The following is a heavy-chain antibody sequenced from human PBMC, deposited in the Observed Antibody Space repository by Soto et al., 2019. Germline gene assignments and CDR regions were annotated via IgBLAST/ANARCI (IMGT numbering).Heavy chain of an antibody. CDR3: ASGDYDFWSGYYRYYYGMDV. CDR1: GGSISSGSCY. V-gene: IGHV4-61*01. J-gene: IGHJ6*02. D-gene: IGHD3-3*01. Sequence: SETMSVTCTVAGGSISSGSCYWSWNRQPPGKGLEWIGHIYYSGSTNYNPSLKSRVTISVDTSKNQFSLKLSSVTAADTAVYYCASGDYDFWSGYYRYYYGMDVWGQGTTVTVSS. CDR2: IYYSGST.